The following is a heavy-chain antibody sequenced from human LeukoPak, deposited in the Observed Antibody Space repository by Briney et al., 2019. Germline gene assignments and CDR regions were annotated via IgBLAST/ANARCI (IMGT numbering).Heavy chain of an antibody. CDR1: GYSISSGYY. CDR3: ARDKRYSGSYHFDY. V-gene: IGHV4-38-2*02. CDR2: IYHSGTT. D-gene: IGHD1-26*01. Sequence: SETLSLTCTVSGYSISSGYYWGWIRQPPGKGLEWIGSIYHSGTTYYNQSFKSRVTISVDTSKNQFSLKLSSVTAADTAVYYCARDKRYSGSYHFDYWGQGTLVTVSS. J-gene: IGHJ4*02.